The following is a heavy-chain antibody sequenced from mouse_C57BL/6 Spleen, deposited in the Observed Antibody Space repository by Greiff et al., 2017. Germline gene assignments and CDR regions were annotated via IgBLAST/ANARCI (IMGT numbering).Heavy chain of an antibody. D-gene: IGHD1-1*01. Sequence: EVQVVESGGGLVQPKGSLKLSCAASGFSFNTYAMNWVRQAPGKGLEWVARIRSKSNNYATYYADSVKDRFTISRDDSESMLYLQMNNLKTEDTAMYYCVGGLEPLLHFDYWGQGTTLTVSS. V-gene: IGHV10-1*01. CDR1: GFSFNTYA. CDR2: IRSKSNNYAT. J-gene: IGHJ2*01. CDR3: VGGLEPLLHFDY.